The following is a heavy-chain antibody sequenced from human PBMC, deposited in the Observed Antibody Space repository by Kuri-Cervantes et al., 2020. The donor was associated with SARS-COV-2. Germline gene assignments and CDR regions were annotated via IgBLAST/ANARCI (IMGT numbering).Heavy chain of an antibody. CDR2: INSDGSST. Sequence: GESLKISCAASGFPFSAFSMNWVRQAPGKGLVWVSRINSDGSSTSYADSVKGRFTISRDNAKNTLYLQMNSLRADDTAVYYCARAVGSSSAGDYSMDVWGKGTTVTVSS. V-gene: IGHV3-74*01. D-gene: IGHD6-6*01. J-gene: IGHJ6*03. CDR3: ARAVGSSSAGDYSMDV. CDR1: GFPFSAFS.